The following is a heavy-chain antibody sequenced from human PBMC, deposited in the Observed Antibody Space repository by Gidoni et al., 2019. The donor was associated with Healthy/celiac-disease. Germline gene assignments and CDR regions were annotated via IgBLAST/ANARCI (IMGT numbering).Heavy chain of an antibody. CDR3: AREGIAAAGSDYYGMDV. J-gene: IGHJ6*02. CDR1: GYTFTGSY. V-gene: IGHV1-2*04. CDR2: INPNSGGT. D-gene: IGHD6-13*01. Sequence: QVQLVQSGAEVKKPGASVTVSCKASGYTFTGSYMHWVRQAPGQGLEWMGWINPNSGGTNYAQKFQGWVTMTRDTSISTAYMELSRLRSDDTAVYYCAREGIAAAGSDYYGMDVWGQGTTVTVSS.